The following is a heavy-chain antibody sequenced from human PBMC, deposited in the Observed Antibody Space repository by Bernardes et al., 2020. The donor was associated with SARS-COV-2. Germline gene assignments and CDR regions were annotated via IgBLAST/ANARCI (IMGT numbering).Heavy chain of an antibody. D-gene: IGHD3-10*01. CDR3: ARHIAVLLWFGELLSPTFDP. CDR1: GGSISSSSYY. CDR2: IYYSGST. J-gene: IGHJ5*02. Sequence: SETLSLTCTVSGGSISSSSYYWGWILQPPGKGLEWIGSIYYSGSTYYNPSLKSRVTISVDTSKNQFSLKLSSVTAADTAVYYCARHIAVLLWFGELLSPTFDPWGQGTLVTVSS. V-gene: IGHV4-39*01.